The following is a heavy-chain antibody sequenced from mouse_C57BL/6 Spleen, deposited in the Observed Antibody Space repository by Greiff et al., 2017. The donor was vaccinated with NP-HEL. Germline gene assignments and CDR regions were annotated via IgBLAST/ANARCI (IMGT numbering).Heavy chain of an antibody. CDR1: GFTFSSYA. CDR2: ISDGGSYT. J-gene: IGHJ1*03. Sequence: EVKLMESGGGLVKPGGSLKLSCAASGFTFSSYAMSWVRQTPEKRLEWVATISDGGSYTYYPDNVKGRFTISRDNAKNNLYLQMSHLKSEDTAMYYCARGPYDGYYGYFDVWGTGTTVTVSS. CDR3: ARGPYDGYYGYFDV. D-gene: IGHD2-3*01. V-gene: IGHV5-4*03.